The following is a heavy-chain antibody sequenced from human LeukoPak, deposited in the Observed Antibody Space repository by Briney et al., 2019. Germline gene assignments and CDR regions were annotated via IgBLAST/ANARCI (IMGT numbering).Heavy chain of an antibody. CDR1: GGSISSSNYY. D-gene: IGHD3-10*01. J-gene: IGHJ4*02. CDR2: IYFDGST. Sequence: SETLSLTCTVSGGSISSSNYYCGWIRQPPGKGLEWIGYIYFDGSTYYNPSLKSRVSISMDTSKNQFSLKLSSVTAADTAVYFCAGAGDFDSWGQGTLVTVSS. CDR3: AGAGDFDS. V-gene: IGHV4-30-4*08.